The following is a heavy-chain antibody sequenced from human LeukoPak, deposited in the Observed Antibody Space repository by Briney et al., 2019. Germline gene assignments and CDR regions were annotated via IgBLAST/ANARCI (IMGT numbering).Heavy chain of an antibody. Sequence: PGGSLRLSCAASGFTFSSFGMHWVRQAPGKGLEWVAVVWSDGSSRYYADSVKGRFTISRDNSKNTLYLQMDNLRAEDTALYHCARGLGGLGNYWGQGTLVTVSS. CDR3: ARGLGGLGNY. CDR2: VWSDGSSR. V-gene: IGHV3-33*01. CDR1: GFTFSSFG. D-gene: IGHD7-27*01. J-gene: IGHJ4*02.